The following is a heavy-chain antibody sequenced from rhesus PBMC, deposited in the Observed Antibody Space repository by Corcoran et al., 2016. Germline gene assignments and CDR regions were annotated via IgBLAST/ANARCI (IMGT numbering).Heavy chain of an antibody. D-gene: IGHD2-15*01. CDR1: GGSISSNY. J-gene: IGHJ6*01. Sequence: QVQLQESGPGVVKTSETLSLTCAGPGGSISSNYWRWIRQPPGKGLEWIGRIYGRGISPPPHPTLKARFPNARYTSDNQFSLKLWSVTATNTAVYYCARCSYYCGLDSWGQGVVVTVSS. V-gene: IGHV4-160*01. CDR3: ARCSYYCGLDS. CDR2: IYGRGISP.